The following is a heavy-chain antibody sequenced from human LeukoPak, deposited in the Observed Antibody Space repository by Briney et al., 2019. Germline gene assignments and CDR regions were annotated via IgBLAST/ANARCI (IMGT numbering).Heavy chain of an antibody. CDR3: ARDQWLLRGGDHDAFDI. Sequence: SETLSLTCGVSGDSVSSTHWWSWVRQPPGRGLEWIGEIHHSGSINYNPSLKSRVTISIDKSKNQFSLKLSSVTAADTAVYYCARDQWLLRGGDHDAFDIWGQGTMVTVSS. CDR2: IHHSGSI. J-gene: IGHJ3*02. D-gene: IGHD6-19*01. CDR1: GDSVSSTHW. V-gene: IGHV4-4*02.